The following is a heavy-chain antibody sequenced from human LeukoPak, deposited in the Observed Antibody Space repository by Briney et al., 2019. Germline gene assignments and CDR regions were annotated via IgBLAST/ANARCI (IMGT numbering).Heavy chain of an antibody. D-gene: IGHD3-10*02. CDR1: GGSISSSSYY. J-gene: IGHJ5*02. CDR2: IYYSGST. V-gene: IGHV4-39*02. Sequence: PSETLSLTCTVSGGSISSSSYYWGWIRQPPGKGLEWIGSIYYSGSTYYNPSLKSRVTISVDTSKNQFSLKLSSVTAADTAVYYCARDWRFLFGESWFDPWGQGTLVTVSS. CDR3: ARDWRFLFGESWFDP.